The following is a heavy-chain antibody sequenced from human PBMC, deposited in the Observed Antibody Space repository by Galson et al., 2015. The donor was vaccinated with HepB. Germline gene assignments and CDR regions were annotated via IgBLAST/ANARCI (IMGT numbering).Heavy chain of an antibody. V-gene: IGHV1-69*13. Sequence: SVKVSCKASGGTFSSYAISWVRQAPGQGLEWMGGIIPIFGTANYAQKFQGRVTITADESTSTAYMELSSLRSEDTAVYYCARRMTYSNYGGVYYYMDVWGKGTTVTVSS. CDR1: GGTFSSYA. J-gene: IGHJ6*03. CDR2: IIPIFGTA. CDR3: ARRMTYSNYGGVYYYMDV. D-gene: IGHD4-11*01.